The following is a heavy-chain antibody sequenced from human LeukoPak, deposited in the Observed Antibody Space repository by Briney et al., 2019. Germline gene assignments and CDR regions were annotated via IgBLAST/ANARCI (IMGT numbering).Heavy chain of an antibody. CDR1: GGSISSSSYF. CDR3: ARVPSGYDYAGYEYYFDY. Sequence: SETLSLTCTVSGGSISSSSYFWGWIRQPPGKGLEWIGSLYYSGSTHYNPSLESRVTISVDTSKNQFSLKLSSVTAADTAMYYCARVPSGYDYAGYEYYFDYWGQGTLVTVSS. V-gene: IGHV4-39*01. D-gene: IGHD5-12*01. CDR2: LYYSGST. J-gene: IGHJ4*02.